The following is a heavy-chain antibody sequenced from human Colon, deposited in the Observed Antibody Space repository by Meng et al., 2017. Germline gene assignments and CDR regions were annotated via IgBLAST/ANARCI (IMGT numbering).Heavy chain of an antibody. CDR1: GASISGDNW. V-gene: IGHV4-4*02. Sequence: VPLQESGPGIVKPSGNLSLTCAVSGASISGDNWWSWVRQTPGKGLEWLGEIFHSGTSNYNPSLKSRVTISVDKSKNQFSLRLSSVTAADTAVYYCARRNSNNWFDYWGQGTLVTVS. D-gene: IGHD2/OR15-2a*01. CDR2: IFHSGTS. J-gene: IGHJ5*01. CDR3: ARRNSNNWFDY.